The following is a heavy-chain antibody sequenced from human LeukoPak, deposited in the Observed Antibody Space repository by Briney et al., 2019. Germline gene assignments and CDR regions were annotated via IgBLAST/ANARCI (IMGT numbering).Heavy chain of an antibody. Sequence: SETLSLTCTVSGGSISSGGYYWSWIRQPPGKGLEWIGYIYHSGSTYYNPSLKSRVTISVDTSKNQFSLKLSSVTAADTAVYYCARVVGVTTPYFDYWGQGTLVTVSS. CDR2: IYHSGST. D-gene: IGHD2-21*02. CDR1: GGSISSGGYY. J-gene: IGHJ4*02. CDR3: ARVVGVTTPYFDY. V-gene: IGHV4-61*08.